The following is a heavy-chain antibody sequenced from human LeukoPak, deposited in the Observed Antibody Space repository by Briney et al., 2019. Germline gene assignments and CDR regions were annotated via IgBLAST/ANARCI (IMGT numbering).Heavy chain of an antibody. D-gene: IGHD1-7*01. CDR1: GFTFSSYG. Sequence: GGSLRLSCAASGFTFSSYGMHWVRQAPGKGLEWVAVIWYDGSNNYYADSVKGRFTISRDNSKNTLYLQMNSLRAEDTAVYYCAKDAELELREYYFDYWGQGTLVTVSS. CDR2: IWYDGSNN. J-gene: IGHJ4*02. V-gene: IGHV3-33*06. CDR3: AKDAELELREYYFDY.